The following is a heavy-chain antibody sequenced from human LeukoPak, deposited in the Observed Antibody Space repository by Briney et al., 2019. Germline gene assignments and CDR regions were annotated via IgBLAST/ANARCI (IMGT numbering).Heavy chain of an antibody. CDR1: GGTFSSYA. J-gene: IGHJ6*03. D-gene: IGHD3-22*01. Sequence: SVKVSCKASGGTFSSYATSWVRQAPGQGLEWMGGIIPIFGTPNYAQKFQGRVTISTDESTSTAYMELSSLRSEDTAVYYCARAGYYYDSSGYPSYYYYYMDVWGKGTTVTVSS. CDR3: ARAGYYYDSSGYPSYYYYYMDV. V-gene: IGHV1-69*05. CDR2: IIPIFGTP.